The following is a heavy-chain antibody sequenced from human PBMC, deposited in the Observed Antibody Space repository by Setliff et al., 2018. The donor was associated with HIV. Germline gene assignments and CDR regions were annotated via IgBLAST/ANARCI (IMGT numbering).Heavy chain of an antibody. J-gene: IGHJ4*02. Sequence: KTSETLSLTCTVSGGSISSYYWSWIRQPPGKGLEWIGYIYTSGSTHYNPSLRSRVTISVDTSKNHFSLRLSSVTAADTAVYYCARLAASIAARRRFDYWGQGTLVTVSS. CDR1: GGSISSYY. D-gene: IGHD6-6*01. CDR3: ARLAASIAARRRFDY. V-gene: IGHV4-4*08. CDR2: IYTSGST.